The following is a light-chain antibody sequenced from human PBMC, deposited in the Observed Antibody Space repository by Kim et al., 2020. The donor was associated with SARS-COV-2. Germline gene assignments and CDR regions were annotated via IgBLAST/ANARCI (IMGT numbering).Light chain of an antibody. Sequence: SYELTQPPSVSVSPGQTASITCSGDKLGDKYACWYQQKPGQSPVLVIYQDSKRPSGIPERFSGSNSGNTATLTISGTQAMGEADYYCQAWDSRTVVFGGG. J-gene: IGLJ2*01. CDR3: QAWDSRTVV. CDR1: KLGDKY. CDR2: QDS. V-gene: IGLV3-1*01.